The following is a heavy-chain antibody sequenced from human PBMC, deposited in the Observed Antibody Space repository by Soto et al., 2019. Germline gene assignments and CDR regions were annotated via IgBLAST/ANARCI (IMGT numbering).Heavy chain of an antibody. V-gene: IGHV4-34*01. J-gene: IGHJ4*02. CDR1: GGSFSGYY. D-gene: IGHD3-10*01. Sequence: NPSETLSLTCAVYGGSFSGYYWSWIRQPPGKGLEWIGEINHSGSTNYNPSLKSRVTISVDTSKNQFSLKLSSVTAADTAVYYCAGPMVRGVMGRGRFDYWGQGTLVTVSS. CDR3: AGPMVRGVMGRGRFDY. CDR2: INHSGST.